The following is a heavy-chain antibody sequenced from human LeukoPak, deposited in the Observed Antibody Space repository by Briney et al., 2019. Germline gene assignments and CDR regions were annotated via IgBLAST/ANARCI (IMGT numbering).Heavy chain of an antibody. J-gene: IGHJ5*02. V-gene: IGHV1-24*01. CDR1: GYTLTELS. CDR2: FDPEDGET. CDR3: AMNSGYEGGHWFDP. Sequence: ASVKVSRKVSGYTLTELSMHWVRQAPGKGLEWMGGFDPEDGETIYAQKFQGRVTMTEDTSTDTAYMELSSLRSEDTAVYYCAMNSGYEGGHWFDPWGQGTLVTVSS. D-gene: IGHD5-12*01.